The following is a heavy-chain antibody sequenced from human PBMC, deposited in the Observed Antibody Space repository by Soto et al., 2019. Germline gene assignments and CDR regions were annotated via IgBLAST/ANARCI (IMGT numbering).Heavy chain of an antibody. J-gene: IGHJ4*02. V-gene: IGHV3-30-3*01. CDR2: ISYDGSDK. D-gene: IGHD3-10*01. CDR1: DFTFSSYA. CDR3: ARDDEGGSNCDLGY. Sequence: PGGSLRLSCGASDFTFSSYAMHWVRQAPGKGLEWVALISYDGSDKDYADSVKGRFTISRDKSRNTLYLQMNSLRPEDTAVYYCARDDEGGSNCDLGYWGQGTLVTVSS.